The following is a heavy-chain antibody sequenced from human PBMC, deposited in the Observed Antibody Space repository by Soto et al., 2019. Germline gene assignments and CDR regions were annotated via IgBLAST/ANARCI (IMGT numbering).Heavy chain of an antibody. J-gene: IGHJ4*02. V-gene: IGHV3-23*01. CDR2: IRGSGGGT. Sequence: EVQLLESGGGLVQPGGSLRLSCASSGFTFSNYDMTWVRLAPGKGLEWVSTIRGSGGGTFYADSVRGRFTISRDTSKNTLFQQMNSLRAEETAVHYCAKRDCSSTSCNVGAPAFDYWGQGTLVSVSS. CDR1: GFTFSNYD. CDR3: AKRDCSSTSCNVGAPAFDY. D-gene: IGHD2-2*01.